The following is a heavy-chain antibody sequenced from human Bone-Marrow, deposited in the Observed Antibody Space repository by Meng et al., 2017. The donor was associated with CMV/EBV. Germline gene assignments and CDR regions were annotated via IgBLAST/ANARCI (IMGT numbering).Heavy chain of an antibody. D-gene: IGHD3-22*01. J-gene: IGHJ4*02. Sequence: FSDYYMSWIRQAPGKGLEWVSDISSSGSTKYYADSVKGRFTISRDNAKNSLYLQMNSLRAEDTAVYCCAREIEWYYYDSSGYSIPGYWGQGTLVTVSS. CDR3: AREIEWYYYDSSGYSIPGY. CDR1: FSDYY. CDR2: ISSSGSTK. V-gene: IGHV3-11*01.